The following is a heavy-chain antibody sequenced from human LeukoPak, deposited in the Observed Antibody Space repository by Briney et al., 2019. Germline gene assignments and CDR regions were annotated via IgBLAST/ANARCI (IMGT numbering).Heavy chain of an antibody. D-gene: IGHD2-2*01. CDR1: GYTFASYW. CDR2: IYPGTADI. Sequence: GESLKISCKGSGYTFASYWIAWVRQMPGKGLEWMGVIYPGTADITYSPSFQGQVTISADKSVSTAYLHWSSLKASDTAIYYCARHQSSITSSPPYGGQGPLVTVSS. J-gene: IGHJ4*02. V-gene: IGHV5-51*01. CDR3: ARHQSSITSSPPY.